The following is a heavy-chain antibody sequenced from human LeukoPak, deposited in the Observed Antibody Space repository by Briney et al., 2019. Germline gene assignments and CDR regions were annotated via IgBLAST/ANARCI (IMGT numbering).Heavy chain of an antibody. V-gene: IGHV3-23*01. CDR2: VSDSGVRT. Sequence: SGGSLRLSCAASGFTFSSYAMSWVRQAPGKGLEWVSGVSDSGVRTKYVDSVRGRFTISRDNSKNSLYLEMNSLKTEDTALYYCARDRDWGSTNYLDYWGQGALVTVSS. CDR1: GFTFSSYA. CDR3: ARDRDWGSTNYLDY. D-gene: IGHD2-21*02. J-gene: IGHJ4*02.